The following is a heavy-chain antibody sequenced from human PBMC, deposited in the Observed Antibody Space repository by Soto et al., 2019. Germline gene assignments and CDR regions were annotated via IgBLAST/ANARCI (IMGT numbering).Heavy chain of an antibody. CDR1: GLTLSNYW. Sequence: GGSLRLSCAASGLTLSNYWMNWVRQAPGKGLEWVSAISGSGGSTYYADSVKGRFTISRDNSKNTLYLQMNSLRAEDTAVYYCAKRSPDYMDVWGKGTTVTVSS. CDR2: ISGSGGST. CDR3: AKRSPDYMDV. V-gene: IGHV3-23*01. J-gene: IGHJ6*03.